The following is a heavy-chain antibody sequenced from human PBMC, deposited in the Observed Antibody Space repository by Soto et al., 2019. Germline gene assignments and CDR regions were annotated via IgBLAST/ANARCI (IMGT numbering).Heavy chain of an antibody. V-gene: IGHV2-5*02. D-gene: IGHD4-17*01. CDR3: MREAGIYGAAGVDYGVEV. CDR1: GFSLSTTVVS. Sequence: QITLKESGPTLVKPTQTLTLTCTFSGFSLSTTVVSVGWIRQPPGKALEWLALLYWDDDKRYSPSLKSTLSITKDTSKIQVVLTLPNMDPVEPATCFCMREAGIYGAAGVDYGVEVWGQGTTVTVSS. J-gene: IGHJ6*02. CDR2: LYWDDDK.